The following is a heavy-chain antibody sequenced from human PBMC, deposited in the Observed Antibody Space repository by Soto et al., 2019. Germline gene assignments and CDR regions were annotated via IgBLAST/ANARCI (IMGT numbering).Heavy chain of an antibody. V-gene: IGHV3-23*01. D-gene: IGHD6-13*01. J-gene: IGHJ4*02. CDR3: AKDLLGIAAAGTGNDY. Sequence: GGSLRLSCAAAGLHFSSYAMSWVRPAPGKGLEWVSAISGSGGSTYYADSVKGRFTLSRDNSKNTLYLQMNSLRAEDTAVYYCAKDLLGIAAAGTGNDYWGQGTLVHVSS. CDR1: GLHFSSYA. CDR2: ISGSGGST.